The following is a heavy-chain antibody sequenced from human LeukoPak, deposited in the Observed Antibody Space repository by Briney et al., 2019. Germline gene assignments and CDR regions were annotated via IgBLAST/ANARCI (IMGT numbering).Heavy chain of an antibody. CDR3: AKVPRDSDCY. CDR2: INEDGSVK. D-gene: IGHD2-21*02. Sequence: GGSLRLSCAVSGGTFSVYWMAWARQSPGKGLEWVAEINEDGSVKYYVDSMKGRFTISRDNAKNSLYLQMNSLGAEDTAVYYCAKVPRDSDCYWGQGTLVTVSS. J-gene: IGHJ4*02. CDR1: GGTFSVYW. V-gene: IGHV3-7*01.